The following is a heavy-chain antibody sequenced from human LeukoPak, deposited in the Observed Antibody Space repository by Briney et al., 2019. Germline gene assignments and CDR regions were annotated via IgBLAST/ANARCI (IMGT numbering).Heavy chain of an antibody. CDR3: AKEYSCQVLYYYGSRPLDY. D-gene: IGHD3-10*01. CDR2: IWYDGSNK. V-gene: IGHV3-33*06. CDR1: GFTFSSYG. Sequence: GRSLRLSCAASGFTFSSYGMHWVRQAPGKGLEGVAVIWYDGSNKYYADSVKGRFTISRDNYKNTLYLQMNSLREEDTAVDYCAKEYSCQVLYYYGSRPLDYWGQGTLVTVSS. J-gene: IGHJ4*02.